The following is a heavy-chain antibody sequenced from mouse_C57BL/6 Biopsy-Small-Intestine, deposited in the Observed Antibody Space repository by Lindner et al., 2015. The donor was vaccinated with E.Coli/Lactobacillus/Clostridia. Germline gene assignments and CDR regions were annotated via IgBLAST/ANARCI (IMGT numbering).Heavy chain of an antibody. J-gene: IGHJ4*01. CDR3: ARSSYYGNYVDAMDY. V-gene: IGHV1-81*01. Sequence: VQLQESGAELARPGASVKLSCKASGYIFTSYGISWVKQRTGQGLEWTGEIYPRSGNTSYNEKFKGKATLTADKSSNTAYMELRSLTSEDSAVYFCARSSYYGNYVDAMDYWGQGTSVTVSS. D-gene: IGHD2-1*01. CDR2: IYPRSGNT. CDR1: GYIFTSYG.